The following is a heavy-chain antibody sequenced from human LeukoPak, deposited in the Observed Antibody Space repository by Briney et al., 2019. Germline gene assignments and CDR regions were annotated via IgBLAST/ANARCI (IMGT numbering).Heavy chain of an antibody. V-gene: IGHV4-59*11. CDR1: GGSISSHY. Sequence: PSETLSLTCTVSGGSISSHYWSWIRQPPGKGLEWIGYIYYSGSTNYNPSLKSRVTISVDTSKKQVSLKLSSVTAADTAVYFCARTRHGYYYYMDVWGKGTTVTVSS. CDR2: IYYSGST. CDR3: ARTRHGYYYYMDV. J-gene: IGHJ6*03.